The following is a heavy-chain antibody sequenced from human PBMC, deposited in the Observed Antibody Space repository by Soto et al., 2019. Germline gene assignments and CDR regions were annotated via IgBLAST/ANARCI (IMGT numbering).Heavy chain of an antibody. V-gene: IGHV3-23*01. Sequence: PGGSLRLSCAASGFTFTNYGMSWVRHAPGKGLEWVSAISGSGGRTHYAGSVKGRFTISRDSSKNTLYLQMNYLRVEDTAVYYCAKTARWVAPTSTPDYWGQGALVTVSS. CDR2: ISGSGGRT. CDR1: GFTFTNYG. CDR3: AKTARWVAPTSTPDY. D-gene: IGHD2-15*01. J-gene: IGHJ4*02.